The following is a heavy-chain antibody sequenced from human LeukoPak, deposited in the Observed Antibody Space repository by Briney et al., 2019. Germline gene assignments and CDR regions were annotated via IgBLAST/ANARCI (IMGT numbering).Heavy chain of an antibody. CDR1: GYTFTGYY. CDR3: ARVQFVWELHY. Sequence: ASVKVSCKASGYTFTGYYMHWVRQAPGQGLEWMGWINLNSGGTNYAQKVQGRVTMTRDTSISTAYMELSRLRSDDTAVYYCARVQFVWELHYWGQGTLVTVSS. D-gene: IGHD1-26*01. CDR2: INLNSGGT. V-gene: IGHV1-2*02. J-gene: IGHJ4*02.